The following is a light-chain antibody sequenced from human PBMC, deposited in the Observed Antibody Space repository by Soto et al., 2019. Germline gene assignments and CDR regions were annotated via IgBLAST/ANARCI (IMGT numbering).Light chain of an antibody. V-gene: IGKV3-20*01. J-gene: IGKJ4*01. CDR2: HAS. Sequence: EIVLTQSPGTLSLSPGERATLSCRASQSVGRNFLAWFQQKPGQAPRLLIYHASSRATGIPDRFSGSGSGTDFTLTISRLEPEDFAVFYCHQYAASPLTFRGGTKVEMK. CDR3: HQYAASPLT. CDR1: QSVGRNF.